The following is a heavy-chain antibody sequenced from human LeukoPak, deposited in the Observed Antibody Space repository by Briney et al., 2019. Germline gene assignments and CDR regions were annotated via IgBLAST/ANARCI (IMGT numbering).Heavy chain of an antibody. CDR1: GYTFTGYY. CDR2: INPNSGGT. V-gene: IGHV1-2*02. Sequence: ASVKVSCKASGYTFTGYYMHWVRQAPGQGLEWMGWINPNSGGTNYAQKFQGRVTMTRDTSISTAYMELSRLRSDGTAVYYCARKKILWFGEYDDYFDYWGQGTLVTVSS. CDR3: ARKKILWFGEYDDYFDY. J-gene: IGHJ4*02. D-gene: IGHD3-10*01.